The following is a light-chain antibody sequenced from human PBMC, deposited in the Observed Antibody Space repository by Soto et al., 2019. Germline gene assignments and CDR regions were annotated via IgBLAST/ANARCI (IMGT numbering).Light chain of an antibody. CDR1: SSDVGHYNR. CDR3: SSYTSINTLI. V-gene: IGLV2-18*02. J-gene: IGLJ2*01. CDR2: EVS. Sequence: QSVLTQPPSVSGSPGQSVTISCAGTSSDVGHYNRVSWYQQPPGTAPKLMIYEVSNRPSGVPDRFSGSKSGNTASLTISGLQAEDEADYYCSSYTSINTLIFGGGTQLTVL.